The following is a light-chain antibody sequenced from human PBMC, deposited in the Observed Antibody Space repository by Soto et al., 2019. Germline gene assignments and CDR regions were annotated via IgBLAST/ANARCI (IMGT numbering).Light chain of an antibody. V-gene: IGKV3-20*01. CDR2: GAS. CDR1: QSVSSSF. CDR3: QQYGSSRLT. J-gene: IGKJ4*01. Sequence: EIVWTQSPGTLSLSPGERATLSCRASQSVSSSFLTRYQQKPGQAPRLLIYGASSRATGIPDRFSGSGSGTDFTLTISRLEPEDFAVYYCQQYGSSRLTFGGGTKVEIK.